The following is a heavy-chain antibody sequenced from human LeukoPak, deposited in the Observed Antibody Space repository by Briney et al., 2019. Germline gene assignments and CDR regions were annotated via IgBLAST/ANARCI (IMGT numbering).Heavy chain of an antibody. V-gene: IGHV4-4*02. CDR3: AKRALGSYYFDY. Sequence: SETLSLTCAVSGGSISNSNWWSWVRQPPGKGLEWIGEIYHSGSTNYNPSLKSRVTISVDKSKNQFSLKLSSVTAADTAVYYCAKRALGSYYFDYWGQGTLVTVSS. J-gene: IGHJ4*02. D-gene: IGHD3-16*02. CDR1: GGSISNSNW. CDR2: IYHSGST.